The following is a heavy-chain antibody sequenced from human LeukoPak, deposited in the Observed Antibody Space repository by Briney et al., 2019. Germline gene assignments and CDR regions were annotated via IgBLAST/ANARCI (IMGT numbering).Heavy chain of an antibody. Sequence: GGSLRLSCAASGFTFSSYAMSWVRQAPGKGLEWVSAISGSGGSTYYADSVKGRFTVSRDNSKNTLYLQMNSLRAEDTAVYYCAKDGGLWVSAHWGDSWGRGTLVTVSS. CDR3: AKDGGLWVSAHWGDS. J-gene: IGHJ4*02. CDR1: GFTFSSYA. D-gene: IGHD2-15*01. V-gene: IGHV3-23*01. CDR2: ISGSGGST.